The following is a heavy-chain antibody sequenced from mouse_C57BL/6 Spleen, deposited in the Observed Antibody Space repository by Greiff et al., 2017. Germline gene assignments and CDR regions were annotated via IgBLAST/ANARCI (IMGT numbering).Heavy chain of an antibody. V-gene: IGHV1-42*01. Sequence: VQLQQSGPELVKPGASVKISCKASGYSFTGYYMNWVKQSPEKSLEWIGEINPSTGGTTYNQKFKAKATLTVDKSSSTAYMQLKSLTSEDSAVYYCASPLSGDAMDYWGQGTSVTVSS. CDR3: ASPLSGDAMDY. CDR2: INPSTGGT. D-gene: IGHD6-2*01. J-gene: IGHJ4*01. CDR1: GYSFTGYY.